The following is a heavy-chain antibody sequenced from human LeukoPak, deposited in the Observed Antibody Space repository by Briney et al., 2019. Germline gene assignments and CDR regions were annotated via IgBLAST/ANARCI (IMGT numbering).Heavy chain of an antibody. V-gene: IGHV3-53*01. CDR2: IYSGGST. CDR3: ARVRGDYGDYIFDY. D-gene: IGHD4-17*01. J-gene: IGHJ4*02. Sequence: GGSLRLSCAASGFTVSSNYMSWVRQALGKGLEWVSVIYSGGSTYYADSVKGRFTISRDNSKNTLYLQMNSLRAEDTAVYYCARVRGDYGDYIFDYWGQGTLVTVSS. CDR1: GFTVSSNY.